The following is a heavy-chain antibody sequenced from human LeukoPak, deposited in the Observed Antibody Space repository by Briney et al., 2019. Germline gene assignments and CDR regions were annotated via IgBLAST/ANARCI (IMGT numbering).Heavy chain of an antibody. D-gene: IGHD1-26*01. V-gene: IGHV3-53*01. CDR1: GFTVSSNY. J-gene: IGHJ4*02. CDR3: ARVPQVGPTESEHFDY. Sequence: SGGSLRLSCAASGFTVSSNYMSWVRQAPGKGLEWVSHIYSGGSTYYADSVKGRFTISRDNSKNTLYVQMNSLRAEDTAVYYCARVPQVGPTESEHFDYWGQGTLVTVSS. CDR2: IYSGGST.